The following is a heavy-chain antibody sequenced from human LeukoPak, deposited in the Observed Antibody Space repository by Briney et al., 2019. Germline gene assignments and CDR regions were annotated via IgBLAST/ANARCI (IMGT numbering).Heavy chain of an antibody. Sequence: SETLSLTCTVSGGSISSYYWSWLRQPPGKGLEWIGYIYYSGSTNYKPSLKSRVTISVDTSKNQFSLKLSSVTAADTAVYYCARFVVVTAMDAFGIWGQGTMVTVSS. D-gene: IGHD2-21*02. V-gene: IGHV4-59*01. CDR2: IYYSGST. CDR3: ARFVVVTAMDAFGI. J-gene: IGHJ3*02. CDR1: GGSISSYY.